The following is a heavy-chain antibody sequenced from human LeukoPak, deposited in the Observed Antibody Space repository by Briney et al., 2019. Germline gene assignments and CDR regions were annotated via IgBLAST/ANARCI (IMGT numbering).Heavy chain of an antibody. CDR2: ISYDGSNK. V-gene: IGHV3-30*03. CDR3: ARGGGYITDY. J-gene: IGHJ4*02. Sequence: GRSLRLSCAASGFTFSSYGMHWVRQAPGKGLEWVAVISYDGSNKYYADSVKGRFTISRDNAKNTLYVQMNSLRAEDTAVYYCARGGGYITDYWGQGTLVTVSS. CDR1: GFTFSSYG. D-gene: IGHD6-13*01.